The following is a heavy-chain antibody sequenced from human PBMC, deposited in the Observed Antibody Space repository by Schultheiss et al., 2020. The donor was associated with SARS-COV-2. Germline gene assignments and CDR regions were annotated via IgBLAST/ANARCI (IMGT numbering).Heavy chain of an antibody. V-gene: IGHV3-9*01. CDR2: ISWNSGSI. CDR1: GFTFDDYA. J-gene: IGHJ4*02. Sequence: SLKISCAASGFTFDDYAMHWVRQAPGKGLEWVSGISWNSGSIGYADSVKGRFTISRDNSKNTLYLQMNSLRAEDTAVYYCARGNGDYVDYWGQGTLVTVSS. D-gene: IGHD1-1*01. CDR3: ARGNGDYVDY.